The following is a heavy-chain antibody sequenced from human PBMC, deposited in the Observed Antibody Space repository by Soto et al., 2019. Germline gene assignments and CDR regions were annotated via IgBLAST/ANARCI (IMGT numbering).Heavy chain of an antibody. CDR2: INPSGGST. J-gene: IGHJ3*02. D-gene: IGHD6-6*01. CDR1: GYTFTSSA. Sequence: GASVKVSCKASGYTFTSSAVHCVRQARGQGLEWMGIINPSGGSTSYAQKFQGRVTMTRDTSTSTVYMELSSLRSEDTAVYYCARVGTGGSSTAFDIWGQGTMVTVS. CDR3: ARVGTGGSSTAFDI. V-gene: IGHV1-46*03.